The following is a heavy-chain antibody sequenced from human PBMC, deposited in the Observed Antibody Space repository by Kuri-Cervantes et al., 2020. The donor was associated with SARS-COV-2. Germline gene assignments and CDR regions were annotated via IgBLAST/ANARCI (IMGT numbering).Heavy chain of an antibody. Sequence: GGSLRLSCKTSGFSFTSYWIGWVRQMPGKGLEWMGIIYPGDSDTRYSPSFQGQVTISADKSISTAYLQWSSLKASDTAMYYCARQLTGGFDMHAFDIWGQGTMVTVSS. D-gene: IGHD7-27*01. CDR3: ARQLTGGFDMHAFDI. CDR1: GFSFTSYW. J-gene: IGHJ3*02. V-gene: IGHV5-51*01. CDR2: IYPGDSDT.